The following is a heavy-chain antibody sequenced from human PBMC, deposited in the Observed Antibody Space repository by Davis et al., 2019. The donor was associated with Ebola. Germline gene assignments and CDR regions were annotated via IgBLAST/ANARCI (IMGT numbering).Heavy chain of an antibody. CDR1: GFTFSDYY. J-gene: IGHJ4*02. V-gene: IGHV3-11*01. Sequence: PGGSLRLSCAASGFTFSDYYMSWIRQAPGKGLEWVSYISSSGSTIYYADSVKGRFTISRDNAKNSLYLQMNSLRAEDTAVYYCASTPYLRWELLGEVGFDYWGQGTLVTVSS. CDR3: ASTPYLRWELLGEVGFDY. CDR2: ISSSGSTI. D-gene: IGHD1-26*01.